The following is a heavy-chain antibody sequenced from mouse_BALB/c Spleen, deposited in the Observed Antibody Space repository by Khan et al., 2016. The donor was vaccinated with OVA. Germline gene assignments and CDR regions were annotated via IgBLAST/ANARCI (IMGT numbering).Heavy chain of an antibody. CDR2: IRNKANGYTT. CDR1: GFTFTDYY. D-gene: IGHD2-3*01. J-gene: IGHJ1*01. V-gene: IGHV7-3*02. CDR3: ARDIPDGYYWYFDV. Sequence: EVELVESGGGLVQPGGSLRLSCATSGFTFTDYYMSWVRQPPGKALEWLGFIRNKANGYTTEYSASVKGRFTISRDNSQSILYLQMNTLRAEDSATYDCARDIPDGYYWYFDVWGAGTTVTVSS.